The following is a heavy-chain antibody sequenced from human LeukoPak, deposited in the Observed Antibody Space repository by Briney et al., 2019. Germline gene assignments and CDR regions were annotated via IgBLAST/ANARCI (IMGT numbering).Heavy chain of an antibody. J-gene: IGHJ4*02. V-gene: IGHV4-61*05. CDR1: GGSISSSGYY. Sequence: SQTLSLTCTVSGGSISSSGYYWSWIRQPPGKGLEWIGYIYYSGSTNYNPSLKSRVTISVDTSKNQFSLKLSSVTAADTAVYYCASGGVDTAIFDYWGQGTLVTVSS. CDR2: IYYSGST. CDR3: ASGGVDTAIFDY. D-gene: IGHD5-18*01.